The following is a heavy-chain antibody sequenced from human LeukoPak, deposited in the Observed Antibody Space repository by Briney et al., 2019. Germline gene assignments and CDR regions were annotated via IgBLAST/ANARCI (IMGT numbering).Heavy chain of an antibody. CDR1: GGSISGYY. D-gene: IGHD3-10*01. V-gene: IGHV4-59*01. CDR3: ARGGFGELLLDNWFDP. J-gene: IGHJ5*02. CDR2: ICYSGST. Sequence: SETLSLTCTVSGGSISGYYWSWIRQPPGKGLEWIGYICYSGSTNYNPSLKSRVTISVDTSKNQFSLKLSSVTAADTAVYYCARGGFGELLLDNWFDPWGQGTLVTVSS.